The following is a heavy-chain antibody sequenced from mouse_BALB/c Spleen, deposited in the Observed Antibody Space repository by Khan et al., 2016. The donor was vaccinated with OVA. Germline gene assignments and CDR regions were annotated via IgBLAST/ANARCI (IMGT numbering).Heavy chain of an antibody. D-gene: IGHD1-2*01. CDR1: GYSITSGYG. Sequence: EVQLQESGPGLVKPSQSLSLTCTVTGYSITSGYGWNWIRQFPGNKLEWMGYISYSGSTNYNPSLKRRISITRDTSKNQFFLQLNSVTTEDTARCYCARTASIKYWGQGTTLTVSA. CDR2: ISYSGST. V-gene: IGHV3-2*02. CDR3: ARTASIKY. J-gene: IGHJ2*01.